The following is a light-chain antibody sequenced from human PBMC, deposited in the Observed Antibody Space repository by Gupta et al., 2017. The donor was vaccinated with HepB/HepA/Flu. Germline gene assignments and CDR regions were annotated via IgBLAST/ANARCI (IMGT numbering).Light chain of an antibody. Sequence: QSVLTQPPSSSGPPGQRVTISCSGSSSNIGSNYVYWSQQLPGTAPNLLIYRNNQRPSGVPARFSGSKSGTSAALAISGLRSEDEADYYCEAWDDSLSGRVVFGGGTKLTVL. V-gene: IGLV1-47*01. CDR1: SSNIGSNY. CDR2: RNN. J-gene: IGLJ2*01. CDR3: EAWDDSLSGRVV.